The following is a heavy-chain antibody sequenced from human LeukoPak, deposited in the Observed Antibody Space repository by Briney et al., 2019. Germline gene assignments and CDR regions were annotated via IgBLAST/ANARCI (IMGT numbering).Heavy chain of an antibody. Sequence: ASVKVSCKASGYTFTSYYMHWVRQAPGQGLEWMVIINPSGGSTSYAQKFQGRVTMTRDMSTSTVYMELSSLRSEDTAVYYCASGGVFGAFDIWGQGTMVTVSS. CDR3: ASGGVFGAFDI. V-gene: IGHV1-46*01. CDR1: GYTFTSYY. CDR2: INPSGGST. J-gene: IGHJ3*02. D-gene: IGHD3-16*01.